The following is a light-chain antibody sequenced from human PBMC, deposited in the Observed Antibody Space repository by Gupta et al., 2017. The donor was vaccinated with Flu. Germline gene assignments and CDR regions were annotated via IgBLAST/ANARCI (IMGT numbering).Light chain of an antibody. Sequence: DIQMTQSPSSLSASVGDRVTITCRASQGIVNYLNWYQQKPGKASQLLIYAASNVQSGVPSRFSGSGSGTDFTLTISSLQPEDFATYFCQQSYSIPYSFGQGTKLEIK. CDR2: AAS. J-gene: IGKJ2*03. V-gene: IGKV1-39*01. CDR1: QGIVNY. CDR3: QQSYSIPYS.